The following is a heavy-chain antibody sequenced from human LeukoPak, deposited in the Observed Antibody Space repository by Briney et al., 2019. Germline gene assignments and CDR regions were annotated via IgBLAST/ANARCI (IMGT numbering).Heavy chain of an antibody. CDR1: GYTFTSYY. V-gene: IGHV1-2*02. J-gene: IGHJ4*02. CDR2: INPNSGGT. Sequence: ASVKVSCKASGYTFTSYYMHWVRQAPGQGLEWMGWINPNSGGTNYAQKFQGRVTMTRDTSISTAYMELSRLRSDDTAVYYCARPRSVYYDSSGSYYFDYWGQGTLVTVSS. D-gene: IGHD3-22*01. CDR3: ARPRSVYYDSSGSYYFDY.